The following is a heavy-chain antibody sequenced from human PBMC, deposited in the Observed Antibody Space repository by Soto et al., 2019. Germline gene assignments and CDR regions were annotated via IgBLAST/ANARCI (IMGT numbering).Heavy chain of an antibody. CDR1: GYTFTTYA. V-gene: IGHV1-3*04. CDR3: AISLRVGESFDY. Sequence: QVQLVQSGAEVKKPGASVQVSCKPSGYTFTTYAIHWVRQAPGQSLEWMAWIHTGNGNTKYSPRFQGRVTITRDTSASTAYMELSSLRSEDTAVYYWAISLRVGESFDYWGQGTLVTVSS. J-gene: IGHJ4*02. CDR2: IHTGNGNT. D-gene: IGHD3-16*01.